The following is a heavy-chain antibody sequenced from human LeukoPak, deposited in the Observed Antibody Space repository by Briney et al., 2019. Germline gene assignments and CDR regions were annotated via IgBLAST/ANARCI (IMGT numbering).Heavy chain of an antibody. Sequence: PSETLSLTCTVSGGSISSSSYYWGWIRQPPGKGLEWIGSIYYSGSTYYNPSLKSRVTISVDTSKNQFSLKLSSVTAADTAVYYCARHRNTAMLTGWFDPWGQGTLVTVSS. CDR3: ARHRNTAMLTGWFDP. D-gene: IGHD5-18*01. CDR1: GGSISSSSYY. J-gene: IGHJ5*02. CDR2: IYYSGST. V-gene: IGHV4-39*01.